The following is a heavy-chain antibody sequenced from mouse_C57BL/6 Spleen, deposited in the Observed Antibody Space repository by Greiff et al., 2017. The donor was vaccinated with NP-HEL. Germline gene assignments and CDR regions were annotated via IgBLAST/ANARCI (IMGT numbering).Heavy chain of an antibody. CDR1: GYTFTDYE. V-gene: IGHV1-15*01. Sequence: VKLQESGAELVRPGASVTLSCKASGYTFTDYEMHWVKQTPVHGLEWIGAIDPETGGTAYNQKFKGKAILTADKSSSTAYMELRSLTSEDSAVYYCTRFRRYFDYWGQGTTLTVSS. CDR2: IDPETGGT. J-gene: IGHJ2*01. CDR3: TRFRRYFDY. D-gene: IGHD3-2*02.